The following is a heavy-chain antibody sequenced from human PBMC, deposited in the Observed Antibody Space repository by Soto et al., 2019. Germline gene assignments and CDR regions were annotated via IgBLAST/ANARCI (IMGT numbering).Heavy chain of an antibody. Sequence: QVQLQQWGAGLLKPSETLSLTCAVYGGSFSGYYWSWIRQPPGKGLEWIGEINHSGSTNYNPSLKSRVTISVDTSKNQFSLKLSSVTAADTAVYYCASRVEWLFHYDFDYWGQGTLVTVSS. CDR1: GGSFSGYY. CDR2: INHSGST. CDR3: ASRVEWLFHYDFDY. J-gene: IGHJ4*02. D-gene: IGHD3-3*01. V-gene: IGHV4-34*01.